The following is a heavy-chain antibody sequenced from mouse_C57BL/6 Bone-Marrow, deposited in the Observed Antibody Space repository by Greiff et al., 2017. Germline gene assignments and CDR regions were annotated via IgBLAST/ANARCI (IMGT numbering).Heavy chain of an antibody. Sequence: EVMLVESGAGLVQPGESLKLSCESNEYEFPSHDMSWVRKTPEKRLELVAAINRDGGSTYYPDTMERRFIISRDNTKKALYLQMSSLRSEDTALYYCARRSKYVDWYFDGWGTGTTVTVSS. D-gene: IGHD2-5*01. CDR1: EYEFPSHD. CDR3: ARRSKYVDWYFDG. J-gene: IGHJ1*03. CDR2: INRDGGST. V-gene: IGHV5-2*01.